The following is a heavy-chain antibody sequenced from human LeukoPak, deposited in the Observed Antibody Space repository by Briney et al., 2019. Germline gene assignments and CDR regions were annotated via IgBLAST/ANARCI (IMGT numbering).Heavy chain of an antibody. J-gene: IGHJ4*02. Sequence: PGGSLRLSCAASGFTFSNYSMNWVRQAPGKGLEWVSSISSSSSYIYYADSVKGRFTISRDNAKNSLYLQMNSLRAEDTAVYYCARGTSSGYFQLYFDYWGQGTLVTVSS. CDR3: ARGTSSGYFQLYFDY. V-gene: IGHV3-21*04. CDR1: GFTFSNYS. D-gene: IGHD3-22*01. CDR2: ISSSSSYI.